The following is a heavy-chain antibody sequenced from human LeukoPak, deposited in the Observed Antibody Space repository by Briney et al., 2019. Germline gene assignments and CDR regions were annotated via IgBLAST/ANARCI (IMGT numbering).Heavy chain of an antibody. V-gene: IGHV1-18*01. D-gene: IGHD3-9*01. J-gene: IGHJ3*02. CDR3: ARDGRALRYFDWTRGAFDI. CDR2: ISAYNGNT. CDR1: GYTFTSYG. Sequence: ASVKVSCRASGYTFTSYGISWVRQAPGQGLEWMGWISAYNGNTNYAQKLQGRVTMTTDTSTSTAYMELRSLRSDDTAVYYCARDGRALRYFDWTRGAFDIWGQGTMVTVSS.